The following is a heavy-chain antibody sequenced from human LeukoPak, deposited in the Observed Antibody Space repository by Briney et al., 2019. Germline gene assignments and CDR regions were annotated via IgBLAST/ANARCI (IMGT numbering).Heavy chain of an antibody. J-gene: IGHJ4*02. CDR2: INPNSGGT. Sequence: GASVRVSCKASGYTFTGYYLHWVRQAPGQGLEWMGRINPNSGGTNSAQKFQGRVTMTRDTSISTAYIELSSLRSDDTAVYYCARDLRGGNSGAYWGQGTLVTVSS. D-gene: IGHD4-23*01. CDR3: ARDLRGGNSGAY. CDR1: GYTFTGYY. V-gene: IGHV1-2*06.